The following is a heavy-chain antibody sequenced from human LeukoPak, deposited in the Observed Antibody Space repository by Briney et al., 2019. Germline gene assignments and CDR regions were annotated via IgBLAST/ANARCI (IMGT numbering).Heavy chain of an antibody. V-gene: IGHV1-18*04. Sequence: GASVKVSCKASGYTFTSYGISWVRQAPGQGLEWMGWISAYNGNTNYAQKLQGRVTMTTDTSTSTAYMELRSLRSDDTAVYYCARGAGSSWYGLSYYYGMDVWGQGTTVTVSS. CDR2: ISAYNGNT. D-gene: IGHD6-13*01. J-gene: IGHJ6*02. CDR3: ARGAGSSWYGLSYYYGMDV. CDR1: GYTFTSYG.